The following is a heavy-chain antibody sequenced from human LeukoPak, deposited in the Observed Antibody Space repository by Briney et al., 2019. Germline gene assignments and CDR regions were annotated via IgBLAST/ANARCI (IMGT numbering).Heavy chain of an antibody. CDR1: GDSISSSSYY. V-gene: IGHV4-39*07. Sequence: TSETLSLTCTVSGDSISSSSYYWGWIRQPPGKGLEWIGNIYYSGSTNYNPSLKSRVTISVDTSKNQFSLKLSSVTAADTAVYYCARPHQITMIVVVITTFAFDIWGQGTMVTVSS. CDR2: IYYSGST. J-gene: IGHJ3*02. D-gene: IGHD3-22*01. CDR3: ARPHQITMIVVVITTFAFDI.